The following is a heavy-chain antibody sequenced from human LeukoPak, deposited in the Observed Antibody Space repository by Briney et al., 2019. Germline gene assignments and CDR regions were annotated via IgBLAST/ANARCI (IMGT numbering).Heavy chain of an antibody. CDR2: MNPNSGNT. D-gene: IGHD5-24*01. J-gene: IGHJ4*02. Sequence: ASVKGSCKASGYTFKNYDINWVRQATGQGLEWMGWMNPNSGNTGIAQKFQDRVSMTRDTSINTAYMELTSLRSGDTAVYYCARATPGGLHGYSFDYWGQGTVVTVYS. CDR1: GYTFKNYD. CDR3: ARATPGGLHGYSFDY. V-gene: IGHV1-8*02.